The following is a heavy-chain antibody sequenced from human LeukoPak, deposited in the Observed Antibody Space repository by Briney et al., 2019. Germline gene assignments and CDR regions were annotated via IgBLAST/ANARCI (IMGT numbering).Heavy chain of an antibody. CDR2: IYYSGST. J-gene: IGHJ5*02. CDR1: GGSISSSSYY. D-gene: IGHD6-13*01. CDR3: ARRAIAAAGGDWFDP. V-gene: IGHV4-39*01. Sequence: PSETLSLTCTVSGGSISSSSYYWGWIRQPPGKGLEWIGSIYYSGSTYYNPSLKSRVTISVDTSKNQFSLKLSSVTAADTAVYYCARRAIAAAGGDWFDPWGQGTLVTVSS.